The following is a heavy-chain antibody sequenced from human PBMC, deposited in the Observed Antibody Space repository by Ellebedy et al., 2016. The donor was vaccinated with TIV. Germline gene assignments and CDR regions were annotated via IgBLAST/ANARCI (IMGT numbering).Heavy chain of an antibody. J-gene: IGHJ6*02. Sequence: SGTLSLTCTVAGDSVSSGRCYWNWIRQPPGKGLEWIGYLYYTGSTNYNPSLKSRVTISEDTSKSQFSLRLSSVAAADTAMYYCAGACQSPYGMDVWGQGTTVTVS. CDR2: LYYTGST. CDR1: GDSVSSGRCY. V-gene: IGHV4-61*01. D-gene: IGHD4-17*01. CDR3: AGACQSPYGMDV.